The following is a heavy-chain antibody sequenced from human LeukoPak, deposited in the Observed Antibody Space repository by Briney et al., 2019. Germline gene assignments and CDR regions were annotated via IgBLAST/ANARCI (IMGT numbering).Heavy chain of an antibody. CDR3: ARPQRGTQRGTYDI. CDR2: TYPGDSDA. CDR1: GYTFTNYW. V-gene: IGHV5-51*01. J-gene: IGHJ3*02. Sequence: GESLNISCTGSGYTFTNYWIGWVRQMPGKGLEWMAVTYPGDSDARYSPSFQGQLTVLADKTINTAYLQWSSLKASDTAMYFCARPQRGTQRGTYDIWGQGTMVIVSS. D-gene: IGHD1-1*01.